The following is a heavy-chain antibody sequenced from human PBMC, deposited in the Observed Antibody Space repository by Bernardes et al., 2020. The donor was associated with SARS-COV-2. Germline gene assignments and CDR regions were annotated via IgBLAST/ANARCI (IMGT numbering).Heavy chain of an antibody. CDR1: GFTFRTAW. J-gene: IGHJ3*01. D-gene: IGHD7-27*01. CDR3: SCLGLTGDDYAFDV. CDR2: IKSTDDGGTA. V-gene: IGHV3-15*01. Sequence: GGSLRLSCAASGFTFRTAWMTWVRQAPGKGLEWVARIKSTDDGGTAQYAPSVKGRFIISRDDSKDIVDLQMNSLRTEDTALYYCSCLGLTGDDYAFDVWGQGTMVTVSS.